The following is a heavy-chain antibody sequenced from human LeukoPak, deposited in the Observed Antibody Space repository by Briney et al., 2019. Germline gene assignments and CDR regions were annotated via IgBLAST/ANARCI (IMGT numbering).Heavy chain of an antibody. CDR2: INSDGSAT. J-gene: IGHJ6*02. CDR3: ASDSPYYGMDV. CDR1: GFTFSSYW. V-gene: IGHV3-74*01. Sequence: GGSLRLSCAASGFTFSSYWMHWVRQVSGKGLLWVSRINSDGSATIYADSVRGRFTISRDNAKNTLYLQMSGLRVEDTAVYHCASDSPYYGMDVWGQGTTVTVSS.